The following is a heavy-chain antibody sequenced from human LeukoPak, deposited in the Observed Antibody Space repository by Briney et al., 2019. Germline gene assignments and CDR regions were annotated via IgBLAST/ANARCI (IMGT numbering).Heavy chain of an antibody. V-gene: IGHV4-39*07. Sequence: PSETLSLTCTVSGGSISSSSYYWGWIRQPPGKGLEWIGSIYYSGSTYYNPSLKSRVTISVDTSKNQFSLKLSSVTAADTAVYYCAREGYSGYDSSWGQGTLVTVSS. J-gene: IGHJ4*02. CDR1: GGSISSSSYY. CDR2: IYYSGST. D-gene: IGHD5-12*01. CDR3: AREGYSGYDSS.